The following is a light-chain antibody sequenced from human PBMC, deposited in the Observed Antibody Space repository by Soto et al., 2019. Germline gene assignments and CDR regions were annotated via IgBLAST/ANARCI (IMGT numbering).Light chain of an antibody. CDR2: GAS. J-gene: IGKJ5*01. V-gene: IGKV3-15*01. CDR1: QSVSSN. CDR3: QQYKNWPPIT. Sequence: EIVMTQSPATLSVSPGESATLSCRASQSVSSNLAWYQQKPGQAPRLLIYGASTRATGIPARFSGSGSGTEFTLTISSLQSEDFAVYYCQQYKNWPPITVGQGTRREMK.